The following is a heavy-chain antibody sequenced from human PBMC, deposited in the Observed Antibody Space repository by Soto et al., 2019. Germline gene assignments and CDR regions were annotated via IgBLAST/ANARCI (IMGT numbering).Heavy chain of an antibody. CDR2: INPSGGSK. CDR1: GYTFTSYY. Sequence: QVQLVQSGAEVKKPGASVKVSCKASGYTFTSYYMHWVRQAPGQGLEWMGMINPSGGSKSYEQKVQGSVTMTRETSTSTVYMELSSLRSQDTAVDYCAWNDNSGLDYWGQGTLVTVSS. D-gene: IGHD3-22*01. J-gene: IGHJ4*02. V-gene: IGHV1-46*01. CDR3: AWNDNSGLDY.